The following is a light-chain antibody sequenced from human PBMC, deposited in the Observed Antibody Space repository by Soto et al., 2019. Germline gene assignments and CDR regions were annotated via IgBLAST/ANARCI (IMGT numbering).Light chain of an antibody. J-gene: IGLJ2*01. CDR1: SGHSSYA. CDR2: LNSDGSH. Sequence: QPVLTQSPSASASLGASVKLTCTLSSGHSSYAIAWHQQQPEKGPRYLMKLNSDGSHSKGDGIPDRFSGSSSGAERYLTIPRLQSEEEADYYCQTWGTGIQVFGGGTKLTVL. V-gene: IGLV4-69*01. CDR3: QTWGTGIQV.